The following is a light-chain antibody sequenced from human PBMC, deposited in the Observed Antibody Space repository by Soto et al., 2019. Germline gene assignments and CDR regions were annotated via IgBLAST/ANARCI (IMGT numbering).Light chain of an antibody. CDR2: DAS. V-gene: IGKV3-11*01. CDR1: QSVSSY. J-gene: IGKJ3*01. Sequence: EIVLTQSPATLSLSPGERAILSCRASQSVSSYLAWYQQKPGQAPRLLIYDASNRATGIPARFSGSGSGTDFTLTISSLEPEDFAVYYCQQRSNWPPLTFGPGAKVDIK. CDR3: QQRSNWPPLT.